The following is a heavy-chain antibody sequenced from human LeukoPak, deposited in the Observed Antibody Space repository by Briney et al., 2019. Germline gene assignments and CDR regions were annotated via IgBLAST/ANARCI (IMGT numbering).Heavy chain of an antibody. CDR2: ISGSGGST. V-gene: IGHV3-23*01. CDR3: AKRVVPAGIAGVGDYGMDV. D-gene: IGHD2-2*01. Sequence: GGSPRLSCAASGFTFSSYAMSWVRQAPGKGLEWVSAISGSGGSTYYADSVKGRFTISRDNSKNTLYLQMNSLRAEDTAVYYCAKRVVPAGIAGVGDYGMDVWGQGTTVTVSS. CDR1: GFTFSSYA. J-gene: IGHJ6*02.